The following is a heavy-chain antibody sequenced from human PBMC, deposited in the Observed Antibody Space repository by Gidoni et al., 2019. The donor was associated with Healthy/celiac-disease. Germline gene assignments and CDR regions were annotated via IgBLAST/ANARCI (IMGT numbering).Heavy chain of an antibody. CDR3: ARGRIVRELLPFDY. CDR2: INHSGST. J-gene: IGHJ4*02. CDR1: GGSFSGYY. V-gene: IGHV4-34*01. Sequence: QVQLQQWGAGLLKPSETLSLTCAVYGGSFSGYYWSWIRQPPGKGLEWIGEINHSGSTNYNPSLKSRVTISVDTSKNQFSLKLSSVTAADTAVYYCARGRIVRELLPFDYWGQGTLVTVSS. D-gene: IGHD1-26*01.